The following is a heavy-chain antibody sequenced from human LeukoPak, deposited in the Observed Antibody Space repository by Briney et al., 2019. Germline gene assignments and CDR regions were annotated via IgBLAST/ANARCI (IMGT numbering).Heavy chain of an antibody. V-gene: IGHV3-7*03. J-gene: IGHJ4*02. CDR1: GFTFSSYW. D-gene: IGHD2-21*02. CDR2: IKQDGSEK. CDR3: ATVGVTKYYFDY. Sequence: GGALRLSCAASGFTFSSYWMSWVRQAPGKGLEWVANIKQDGSEKYYVDSVKGRFTISRDNAKNSLYLQMNSLRAEDTAVYYCATVGVTKYYFDYWGQGTLVTVSS.